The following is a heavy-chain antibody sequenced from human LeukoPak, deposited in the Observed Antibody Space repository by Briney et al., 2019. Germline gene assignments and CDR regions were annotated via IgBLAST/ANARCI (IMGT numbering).Heavy chain of an antibody. CDR3: ARLRGSPVYPDY. D-gene: IGHD5-12*01. J-gene: IGHJ4*02. V-gene: IGHV3-48*01. CDR2: ISGSGDNI. CDR1: GFAFPTYN. Sequence: GGSLRLSCAASGFAFPTYNMNWVRQAPGKGLECVSYISGSGDNIWYADSVKGRFTVSRDNAKDSRYLQMNSLRAEDTAVYFCARLRGSPVYPDYWGQGTLVTVSS.